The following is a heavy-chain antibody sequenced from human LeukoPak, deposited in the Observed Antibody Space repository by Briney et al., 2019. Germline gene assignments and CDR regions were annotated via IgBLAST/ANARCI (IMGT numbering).Heavy chain of an antibody. J-gene: IGHJ5*02. V-gene: IGHV4-34*01. CDR2: INHSGST. CDR1: GGSFSGYY. CDR3: ARGYGDYDPDWFDP. D-gene: IGHD4-17*01. Sequence: SETLSLTCAVYGGSFSGYYWSWIRQPPGKGLEWIGEINHSGSTNYNPSLKSRVTISVDTSKNQFSLKLSSVTAADTAVYYCARGYGDYDPDWFDPWGQGTLVTVSS.